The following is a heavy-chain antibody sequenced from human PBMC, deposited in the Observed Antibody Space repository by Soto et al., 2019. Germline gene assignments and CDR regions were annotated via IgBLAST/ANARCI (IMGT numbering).Heavy chain of an antibody. Sequence: SLRLSCAASEFTFDKYYMTWVRQSPGKGPEWVANIKPDGSEQYYVDSVKGRFTISRDNANNSLYIQMNSLRAEDTAVYFCARGNWNYYYGFDVWGQGTTVTVSS. CDR2: IKPDGSEQ. J-gene: IGHJ6*02. V-gene: IGHV3-7*01. D-gene: IGHD1-20*01. CDR3: ARGNWNYYYGFDV. CDR1: EFTFDKYY.